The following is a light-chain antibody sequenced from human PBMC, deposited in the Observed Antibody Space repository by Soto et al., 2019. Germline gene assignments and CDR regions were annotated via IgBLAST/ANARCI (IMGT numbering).Light chain of an antibody. V-gene: IGLV2-14*01. CDR3: SSYTSSSTLV. CDR1: SSDVGGYNY. J-gene: IGLJ2*01. CDR2: EVS. Sequence: QSALTQPASVSGSPGQSITFSCTETSSDVGGYNYVSWYQQHPGKAPKLMIYEVSNRPSGVSNRFSGSKSGNTASLTVSGLQAEDEADYYCSSYTSSSTLVFGEGTKLTVL.